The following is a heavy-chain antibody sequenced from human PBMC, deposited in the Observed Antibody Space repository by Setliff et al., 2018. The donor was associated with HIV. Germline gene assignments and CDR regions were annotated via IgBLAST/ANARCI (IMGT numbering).Heavy chain of an antibody. Sequence: SETLSLTCAVYGGSFSGHYWTWIRQPPGKGLERIGYINHSGSTNYNPSLKSRVTISADTSKNQFSLKLSSVTAADTAVYYCARSAYDILTGEWYFDYWGQGTLVTVSS. D-gene: IGHD3-9*01. CDR3: ARSAYDILTGEWYFDY. CDR2: INHSGST. V-gene: IGHV4-34*01. J-gene: IGHJ4*02. CDR1: GGSFSGHY.